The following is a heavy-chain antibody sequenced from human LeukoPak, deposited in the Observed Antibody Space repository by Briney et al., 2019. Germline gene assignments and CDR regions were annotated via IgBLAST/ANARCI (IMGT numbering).Heavy chain of an antibody. V-gene: IGHV3-23*01. CDR1: GFRFSDAA. Sequence: GGSLRLSCAASGFRFSDAAMTWVRQAPGKGLEWVSLIGSVGHSTYYGDSVKGRFTISRDNSKHTLSLQMNSLRVEDTAIYYCAKDIELSILGLGTMVTVSS. D-gene: IGHD3-16*02. J-gene: IGHJ3*02. CDR2: IGSVGHST. CDR3: AKDIELSI.